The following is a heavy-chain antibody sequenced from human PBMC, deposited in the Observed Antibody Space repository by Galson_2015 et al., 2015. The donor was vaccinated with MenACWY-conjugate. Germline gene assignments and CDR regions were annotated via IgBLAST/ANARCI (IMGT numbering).Heavy chain of an antibody. Sequence: SLRLSCAASGFTFSSYAMSWVRQAPGKGLEWVSAISGSGGSTYYADSVKGRFTISGDNSKNTLYLQMNSLRAEDTAVYYCAKGLGIMITFGGGYMDVWGKGTTVTVSS. CDR2: ISGSGGST. J-gene: IGHJ6*03. D-gene: IGHD3-16*01. CDR3: AKGLGIMITFGGGYMDV. CDR1: GFTFSSYA. V-gene: IGHV3-23*01.